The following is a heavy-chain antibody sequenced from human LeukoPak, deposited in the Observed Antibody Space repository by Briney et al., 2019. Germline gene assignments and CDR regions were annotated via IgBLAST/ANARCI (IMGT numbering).Heavy chain of an antibody. CDR1: GYTFTGYY. V-gene: IGHV1-2*02. D-gene: IGHD6-13*01. J-gene: IGHJ6*03. CDR3: ARDHIAAADYYYYYMDV. CDR2: INPNSGGT. Sequence: ASVKVSCKASGYTFTGYYMHWVRQAPGQGLEWMGWINPNSGGTNYAQKFQGRVTMTRDTSISTAYMELSRLRSDDTAVYYCARDHIAAADYYYYYMDVWGKGTTDTVSS.